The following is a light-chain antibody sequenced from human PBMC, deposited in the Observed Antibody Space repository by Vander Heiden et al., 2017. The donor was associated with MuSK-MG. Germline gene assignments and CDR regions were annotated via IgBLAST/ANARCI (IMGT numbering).Light chain of an antibody. V-gene: IGLV3-9*01. CDR1: NIGSKN. CDR2: RDS. CDR3: QVWDNSIWV. J-gene: IGLJ3*02. Sequence: SYELTQPLSVPVALGQTARITCGGNNIGSKNVHWYQQKPGQAPVLVIYRDSNRPSGIPGRFSGSNSGNTATLTICRAQAGDEADYYWQVWDNSIWVFGGGTKLTVL.